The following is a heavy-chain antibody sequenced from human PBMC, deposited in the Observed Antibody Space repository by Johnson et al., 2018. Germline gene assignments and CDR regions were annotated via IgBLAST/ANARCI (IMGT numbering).Heavy chain of an antibody. CDR1: GFTVSSNY. J-gene: IGHJ1*01. CDR2: IYSGGST. Sequence: VQLVESGGGLVQPGGSLRLSCAASGFTVSSNYMSWVRQAPGKGLEWVPVIYSGGSTYYADSVNGRFTIPGANSKNKLYLQMNSLRAEDTAVYYCAKDWEIAAVGTGGYFHHWGQGTLVTVSS. V-gene: IGHV3-66*02. CDR3: AKDWEIAAVGTGGYFHH. D-gene: IGHD6-13*01.